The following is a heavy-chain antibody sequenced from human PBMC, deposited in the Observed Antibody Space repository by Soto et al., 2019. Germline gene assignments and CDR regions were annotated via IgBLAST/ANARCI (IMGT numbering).Heavy chain of an antibody. CDR3: ARTPYGRGGSCDQAQFDC. J-gene: IGHJ4*02. Sequence: EVQLVESGGGLVQPGGSLRLSCAASGLTFSLYWMSWVRQAPGKGLEWVANIKQDGSERYYVESLKGRFSISRDNGKNSVYLQMNNLKGEDTAVYYCARTPYGRGGSCDQAQFDCWGQGTQVTVSS. CDR1: GLTFSLYW. D-gene: IGHD2-15*01. V-gene: IGHV3-7*01. CDR2: IKQDGSER.